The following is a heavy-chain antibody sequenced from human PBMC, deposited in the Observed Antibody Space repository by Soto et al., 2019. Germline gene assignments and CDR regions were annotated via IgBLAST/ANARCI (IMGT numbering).Heavy chain of an antibody. J-gene: IGHJ3*01. CDR2: IIGSGKT. CDR3: AKVFRFTEWPNDAFDA. Sequence: EIQLLQSGGGLVQPGGSLRLSCATSGFAFSEFAMNWVRQTPTKGLEWVSGIIGSGKTYYADSVQGRFTISRDNLKNTLHLQMDSLRAEDTALYYCAKVFRFTEWPNDAFDAWGQGTVVTVSS. D-gene: IGHD3-3*01. V-gene: IGHV3-23*01. CDR1: GFAFSEFA.